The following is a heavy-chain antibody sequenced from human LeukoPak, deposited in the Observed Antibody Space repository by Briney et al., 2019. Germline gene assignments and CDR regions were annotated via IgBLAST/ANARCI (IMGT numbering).Heavy chain of an antibody. CDR3: AKELDVDTPVVDY. CDR1: GFTFSSYG. CDR2: ISYDGSNK. V-gene: IGHV3-30*18. J-gene: IGHJ4*02. Sequence: PGGSLRLSCAASGFTFSSYGMHWVRQAPGKGLEWVAVISYDGSNKYYVDSVKGRFTISRDNSKNTLYLQMNSLRAEDTAVYYCAKELDVDTPVVDYWGQGTLVTVSS. D-gene: IGHD5-18*01.